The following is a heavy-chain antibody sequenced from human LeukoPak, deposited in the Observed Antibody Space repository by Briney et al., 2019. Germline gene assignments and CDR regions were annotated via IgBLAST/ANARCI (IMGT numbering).Heavy chain of an antibody. CDR2: INAGNGNT. D-gene: IGHD3-10*01. V-gene: IGHV1-3*01. CDR1: GYTFTSYA. CDR3: ARGLLWFAELSPFGH. Sequence: ASVKVSCRASGYTFTSYAMHWVRQAPGQRHEWMGWINAGNGNTKYSQKYQGRLTITSDTSATTVYMELSSLRPEDTAFYYCARGLLWFAELSPFGHWGQGTLVTVSS. J-gene: IGHJ4*02.